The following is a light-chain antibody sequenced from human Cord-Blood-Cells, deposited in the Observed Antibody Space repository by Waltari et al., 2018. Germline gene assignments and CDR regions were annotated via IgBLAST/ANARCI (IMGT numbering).Light chain of an antibody. Sequence: SYELTQDPAVSVALGQTVRIPCQGDSLRGYYASWYQQKPGQAPVLVIYGKHNRPSGIPDRFSGSSSGNTASLTITGAQAEDEADYYCNSRDSSGNHWVFGGGTKLTVL. CDR1: SLRGYY. J-gene: IGLJ3*02. V-gene: IGLV3-19*01. CDR3: NSRDSSGNHWV. CDR2: GKH.